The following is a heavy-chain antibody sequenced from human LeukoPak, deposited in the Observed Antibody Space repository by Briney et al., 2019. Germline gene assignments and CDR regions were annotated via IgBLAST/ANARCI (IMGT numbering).Heavy chain of an antibody. V-gene: IGHV4-34*01. CDR1: GVSFNDYY. CDR2: INHSGYT. J-gene: IGHJ4*02. CDR3: TRMTAGHDY. Sequence: SETLSLTCAVSGVSFNDYYWSWVRQTPGKGLEWIGEINHSGYTNDSPSLKSRVTLSIDTSRKQFSLNLRSVTVAGTGIYYCTRMTAGHDYWGQGTLVTVSS. D-gene: IGHD2-21*02.